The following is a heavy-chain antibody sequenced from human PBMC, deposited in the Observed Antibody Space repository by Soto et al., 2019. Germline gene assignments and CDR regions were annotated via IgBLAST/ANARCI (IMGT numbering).Heavy chain of an antibody. V-gene: IGHV1-18*01. J-gene: IGHJ4*02. CDR2: ISAYNGNT. Sequence: VSVKVSCKASGYTFTRYGISWVRQAPGQGLEWMGWISAYNGNTNYAQKLQGRVTMTTDTSTSTAYMELRSLRSDDTAVYYCARAQYSSSAQDYWGQGALVTVSS. CDR1: GYTFTRYG. CDR3: ARAQYSSSAQDY. D-gene: IGHD6-6*01.